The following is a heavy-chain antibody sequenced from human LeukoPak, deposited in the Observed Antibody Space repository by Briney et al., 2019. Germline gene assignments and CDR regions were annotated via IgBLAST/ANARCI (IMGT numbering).Heavy chain of an antibody. CDR3: AGSSGYYWGAFDI. Sequence: GGSLRLSCAASGFTFSSYAMHWVRQAPGKGLEWVAVISYGGSNKYYADSVKGRFTISRDNSKNTLYLQMNSLRAEDTAMYYCAGSSGYYWGAFDIWGQGTMVTVSS. CDR1: GFTFSSYA. D-gene: IGHD3-22*01. J-gene: IGHJ3*02. V-gene: IGHV3-30*01. CDR2: ISYGGSNK.